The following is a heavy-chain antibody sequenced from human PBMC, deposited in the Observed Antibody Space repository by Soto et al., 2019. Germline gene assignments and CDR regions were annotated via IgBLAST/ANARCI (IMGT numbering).Heavy chain of an antibody. J-gene: IGHJ5*02. V-gene: IGHV2-5*02. Sequence: QITLKESGPTLVKPTQTLTLTCTFSGFSLSTSGVGMGWIRQPPGKALEWLALIYWDDDKRYSPSLKSRLTITKDTSKNQLVLTMTNMDPVDTATYYCAHRYYYGSGRNWFDPWGQGTLVTVSS. CDR1: GFSLSTSGVG. CDR2: IYWDDDK. D-gene: IGHD3-10*01. CDR3: AHRYYYGSGRNWFDP.